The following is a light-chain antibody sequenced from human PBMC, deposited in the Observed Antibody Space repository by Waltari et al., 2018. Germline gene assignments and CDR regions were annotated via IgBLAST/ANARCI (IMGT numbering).Light chain of an antibody. CDR1: QSLVYSDVNTY. J-gene: IGKJ2*01. V-gene: IGKV2-30*01. CDR2: KVS. Sequence: DVVMTQSPLSLPVTLGQPASLSCRSSQSLVYSDVNTYLNWFQQRPCQPPRRLLYKVSSRDSWVPDRVSCSVSGTDFTLKISRVEADDVGVYDCMQGTHLAYTFGQGTKLEIK. CDR3: MQGTHLAYT.